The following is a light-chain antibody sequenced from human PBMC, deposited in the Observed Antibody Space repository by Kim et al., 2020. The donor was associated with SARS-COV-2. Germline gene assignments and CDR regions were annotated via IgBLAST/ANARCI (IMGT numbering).Light chain of an antibody. V-gene: IGKV1-5*03. CDR3: QHYNNYPYT. CDR1: QSLSKW. J-gene: IGKJ2*01. CDR2: TAS. Sequence: SASVRDRVTIPCRASQSLSKWVAWYQQKSGEAPKLLIHTASTLQHGVPSRFRGSGSGTEFALTISSLQPDDFATYYCQHYNNYPYTFGQGTKLEI.